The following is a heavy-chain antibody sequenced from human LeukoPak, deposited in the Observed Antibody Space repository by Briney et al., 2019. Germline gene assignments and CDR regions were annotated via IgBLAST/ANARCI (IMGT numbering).Heavy chain of an antibody. CDR2: ISGSSSTI. CDR3: ARGGSSWFGEAY. CDR1: GFTFSTYG. D-gene: IGHD3-10*01. J-gene: IGHJ4*02. V-gene: IGHV3-48*01. Sequence: PGGSLRLSCAASGFTFSTYGMNWVRQAPGKGLEWVSYISGSSSTIYYADSVKGRFTISRDNAKNSLYLQMNSLRAEDTAVYYCARGGSSWFGEAYWGQGTLVTVSS.